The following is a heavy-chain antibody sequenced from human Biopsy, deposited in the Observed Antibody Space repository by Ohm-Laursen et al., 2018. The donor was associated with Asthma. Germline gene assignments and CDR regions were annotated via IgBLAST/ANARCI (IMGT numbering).Heavy chain of an antibody. D-gene: IGHD1-1*01. CDR1: GFTFSSYG. V-gene: IGHV3-30*18. CDR3: AKESGSNYAFDI. J-gene: IGHJ3*02. Sequence: SLRLSCAASGFTFSSYGMHWVRQAPGKGLEWVAVISYDGGNKYYADSVKGRFTISRDNSKNTLYLQMNSLRAEDTAVYYCAKESGSNYAFDIWGQGTMVTVSS. CDR2: ISYDGGNK.